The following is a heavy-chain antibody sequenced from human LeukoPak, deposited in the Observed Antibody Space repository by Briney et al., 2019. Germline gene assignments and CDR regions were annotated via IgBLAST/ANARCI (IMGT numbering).Heavy chain of an antibody. V-gene: IGHV3-66*04. CDR3: VRPKHSSTSWLHYGMDV. CDR1: GLTVSSSY. CDR2: IYSDGST. Sequence: GGSLRLSCAASGLTVSSSYLSSVRQAPGKGLEWVSLIYSDGSTYYADSVRGRFTTSRDNSKNTLYLQMNSLRAEDTAVFYCVRPKHSSTSWLHYGMDVWGQGTTVTVSS. J-gene: IGHJ6*02. D-gene: IGHD2-2*01.